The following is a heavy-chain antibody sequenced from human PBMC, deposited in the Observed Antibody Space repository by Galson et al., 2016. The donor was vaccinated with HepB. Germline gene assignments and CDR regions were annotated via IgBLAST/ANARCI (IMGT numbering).Heavy chain of an antibody. CDR3: ASEHDHTYWFDP. D-gene: IGHD1-14*01. J-gene: IGHJ5*02. Sequence: SVKVSCKASGYTFPNNNMHWVRQAPGQGLEWMGIIFDDGRPNRYAQKFQGRVTMTRDTSTSSVYMALSSLRSEDTAMYYCASEHDHTYWFDPWGQGTLVTVSS. CDR2: IFDDGRPN. CDR1: GYTFPNNN. V-gene: IGHV1-46*01.